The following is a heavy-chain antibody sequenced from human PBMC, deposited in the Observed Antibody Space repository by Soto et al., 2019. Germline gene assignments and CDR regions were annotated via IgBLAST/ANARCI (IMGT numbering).Heavy chain of an antibody. J-gene: IGHJ4*02. V-gene: IGHV4-59*12. D-gene: IGHD5-12*01. CDR2: IYDSGST. Sequence: PSETLSLTCTVSGGSISSYYWSWIRQPPGKGLEWIGYIYDSGSTNYNPSLKSRVTISVDTSKNQFSLKLTSVTAADMAVYYCAAGGGLPRYYWGQGTLVTVSS. CDR3: AAGGGLPRYY. CDR1: GGSISSYY.